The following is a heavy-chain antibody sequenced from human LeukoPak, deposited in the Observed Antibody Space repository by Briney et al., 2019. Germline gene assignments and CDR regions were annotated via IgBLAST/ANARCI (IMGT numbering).Heavy chain of an antibody. CDR2: ISGSGGST. Sequence: GGSLRLSCAASGFSFSSYGMTWVRQAPGKGLEWVSSISGSGGSTYYADSVKRRFTISRDNSKNTLYLQMNSLRAEDTAVYYCAKGGAVSSKSITMIRGTRRYNYYMDVWGKGTTVTVSS. CDR1: GFSFSSYG. V-gene: IGHV3-23*01. CDR3: AKGGAVSSKSITMIRGTRRYNYYMDV. J-gene: IGHJ6*03. D-gene: IGHD3-10*01.